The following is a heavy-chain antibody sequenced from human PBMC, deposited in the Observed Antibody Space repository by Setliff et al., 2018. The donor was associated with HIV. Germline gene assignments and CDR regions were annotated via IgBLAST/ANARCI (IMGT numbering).Heavy chain of an antibody. CDR3: VRGGYYYDNTVFYGH. Sequence: PGGSLRLSCTASGFTFRNYGMNWVRQAPGKGLKWVAITSYDGTYRHYADSVRGRFTISRDKSRNTVYLDMNSLTAEDTAVYYCVRGGYYYDNTVFYGHWGQGTLVTVSS. CDR1: GFTFRNYG. D-gene: IGHD3-22*01. J-gene: IGHJ4*02. V-gene: IGHV3-30*03. CDR2: TSYDGTYR.